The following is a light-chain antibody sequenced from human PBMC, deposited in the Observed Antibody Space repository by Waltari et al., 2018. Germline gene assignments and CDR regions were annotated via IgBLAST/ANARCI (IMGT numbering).Light chain of an antibody. V-gene: IGKV1-6*01. Sequence: AIQMTQSPSPLSASVGDRVIISCRASQGVRIDVGWYQQKAGKAPKHLIYAARSLQSGVPSRFSGSGSGTDFTLTISSLQAEDVAVYYCQQCYSTPLTFGGGTKVEIK. CDR3: QQCYSTPLT. CDR1: QGVRID. CDR2: AAR. J-gene: IGKJ4*01.